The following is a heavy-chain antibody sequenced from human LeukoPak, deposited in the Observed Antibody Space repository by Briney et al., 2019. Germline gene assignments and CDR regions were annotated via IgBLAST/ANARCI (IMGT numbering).Heavy chain of an antibody. CDR3: AGRAQTTGYSFDY. CDR1: IGSVTSYY. D-gene: IGHD2-15*01. Sequence: SGTLSLTCSVSIGSVTSYYWSWFRQPVGKTLEWIGQIHVDGTTDYNPSLKSRVAMSIDTSNNQFSLHLTSMTAADTSVYFCAGRAQTTGYSFDYWGQGALVAVSS. J-gene: IGHJ4*02. V-gene: IGHV4-4*07. CDR2: IHVDGTT.